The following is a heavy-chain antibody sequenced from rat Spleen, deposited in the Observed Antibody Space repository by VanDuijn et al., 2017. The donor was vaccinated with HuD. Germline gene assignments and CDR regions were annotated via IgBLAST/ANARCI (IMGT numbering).Heavy chain of an antibody. J-gene: IGHJ2*01. CDR3: ARQMGDY. V-gene: IGHV5-7*01. CDR2: ISYDGSST. D-gene: IGHD1-7*01. Sequence: EVQLVESGGGLVQPGRSMKLSCAASGFTFSNYDMAWVRQAPKKGLEWVATISYDGSSTNYRDSVKGRFTISRDNAKSTLYLQMDSLRSEDTATYYCARQMGDYWGQGVMVTVSS. CDR1: GFTFSNYD.